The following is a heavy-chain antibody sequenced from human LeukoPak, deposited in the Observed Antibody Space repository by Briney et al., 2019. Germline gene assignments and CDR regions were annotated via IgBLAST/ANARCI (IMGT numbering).Heavy chain of an antibody. D-gene: IGHD6-19*01. CDR2: IYHSGST. J-gene: IGHJ5*02. Sequence: KPSETLSLTCTVSGGSISSGGYYWSWIRQPPGKGLEWIGYIYHSGSTYYNPSLKSRVTISVDTSKNQFSLKLSSVTAADTAVYYCARPAYLPSSGWYVRGHWFDPWGQGTLVTVSS. CDR3: ARPAYLPSSGWYVRGHWFDP. CDR1: GGSISSGGYY. V-gene: IGHV4-30-2*01.